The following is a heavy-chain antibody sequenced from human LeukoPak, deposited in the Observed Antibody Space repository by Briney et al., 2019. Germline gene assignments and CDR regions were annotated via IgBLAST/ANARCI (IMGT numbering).Heavy chain of an antibody. Sequence: SETLSLTCTVPGGSISSHYWSWIRQPPGKGLEWIGYIYYSGSTNYNPSLKSRVTISVDTSKNQFSLKLSSVTAAHTAVYYGARGPRITIFGVARGRFDYWGQGTLVTVSS. CDR1: GGSISSHY. CDR2: IYYSGST. V-gene: IGHV4-59*11. D-gene: IGHD3-3*01. CDR3: ARGPRITIFGVARGRFDY. J-gene: IGHJ4*02.